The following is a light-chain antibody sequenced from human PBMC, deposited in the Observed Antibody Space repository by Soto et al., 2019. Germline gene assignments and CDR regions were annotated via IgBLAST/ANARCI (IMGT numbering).Light chain of an antibody. CDR2: GDN. J-gene: IGLJ3*02. CDR3: QSYDSSLRSWV. Sequence: QSVLTQPPSVSGAPGQRVTIPCTGNNSNIGAGSDVHWYQQLPGRAPKVLISGDNNRPSGVPDRFSGSKSGTSASLAITGLQAEDEADYYCQSYDSSLRSWVFGGGTKLTVL. V-gene: IGLV1-40*01. CDR1: NSNIGAGSD.